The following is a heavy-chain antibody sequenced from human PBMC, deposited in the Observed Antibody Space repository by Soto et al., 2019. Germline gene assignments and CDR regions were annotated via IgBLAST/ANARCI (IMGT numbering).Heavy chain of an antibody. CDR3: ARQAPNDSSGYPRS. V-gene: IGHV1-69*13. CDR2: IIPIFGTA. J-gene: IGHJ4*02. D-gene: IGHD3-22*01. Sequence: ASVKVSCKASGGTFSSYAISWVRQAPGQGLEWMGGIIPIFGTANYAQKFQGRVTITADESTSTAYMELSSLRSKDTAVYYCARQAPNDSSGYPRSWGQGTLVTV. CDR1: GGTFSSYA.